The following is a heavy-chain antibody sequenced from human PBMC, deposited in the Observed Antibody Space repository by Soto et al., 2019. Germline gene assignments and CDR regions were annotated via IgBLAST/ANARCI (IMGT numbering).Heavy chain of an antibody. CDR1: GFTFSSYS. J-gene: IGHJ4*02. CDR3: ARREEWLVLIDY. CDR2: ISSSSSYI. Sequence: EVQLVESGGGLVKPGGSLRLSCAAYGFTFSSYSMNWVRQAPGKGLEWVSSISSSSSYIYYADSVKGRFTISRDNAKNSLYLQMNSLRAEDTAVYYCARREEWLVLIDYWGQGTLVTVSS. V-gene: IGHV3-21*01. D-gene: IGHD6-19*01.